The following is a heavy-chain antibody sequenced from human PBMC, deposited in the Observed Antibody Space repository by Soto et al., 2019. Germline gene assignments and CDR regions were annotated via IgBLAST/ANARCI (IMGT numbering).Heavy chain of an antibody. Sequence: SETLSLTCAVYGGSFSGYYWSWIRQPPGKGLEWIGEINHSGSTNYNPSLKSRVTISVDTSKNQFSLKLSSVTAADTAVYYCASPQGWYSPRLGDWFDPWGQGTLVTVSS. CDR1: GGSFSGYY. D-gene: IGHD6-19*01. V-gene: IGHV4-34*01. CDR3: ASPQGWYSPRLGDWFDP. J-gene: IGHJ5*02. CDR2: INHSGST.